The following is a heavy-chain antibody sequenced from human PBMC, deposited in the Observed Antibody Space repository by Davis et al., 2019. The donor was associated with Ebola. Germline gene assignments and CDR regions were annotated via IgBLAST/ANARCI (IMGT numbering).Heavy chain of an antibody. V-gene: IGHV4-39*01. D-gene: IGHD5-12*01. CDR2: VSNNGRT. CDR3: ARYVKNSGYLFY. Sequence: SETLSLTCSVSGVSIVNNDHNWGWVRPTPGKGLEWIGTVSNNGRTSYNPSLRSRVTVAVDTATNQFSLRVASVIAADAAVYYCARYVKNSGYLFYWGHGTLVTVSS. J-gene: IGHJ4*01. CDR1: GVSIVNNDHN.